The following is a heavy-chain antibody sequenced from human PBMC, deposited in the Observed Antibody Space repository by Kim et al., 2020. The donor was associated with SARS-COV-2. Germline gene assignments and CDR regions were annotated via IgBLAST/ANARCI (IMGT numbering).Heavy chain of an antibody. CDR3: ARGGIAVAGTGMDV. CDR2: ISSSSSYT. Sequence: GGFLRLSCAASGFTFSDYYMSWIRQAPGKGLEWVSYISSSSSYTNYADSVKGRFTISRDNAKNSLYLQMNSLRAEDTAVYYCARGGIAVAGTGMDVWGQGTTVTVSS. CDR1: GFTFSDYY. V-gene: IGHV3-11*06. J-gene: IGHJ6*02. D-gene: IGHD6-19*01.